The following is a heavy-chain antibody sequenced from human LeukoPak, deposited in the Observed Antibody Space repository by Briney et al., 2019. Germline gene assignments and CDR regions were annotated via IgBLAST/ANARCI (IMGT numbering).Heavy chain of an antibody. D-gene: IGHD4-17*01. CDR3: AKARTVTPYYFDH. V-gene: IGHV3-23*01. CDR1: GFTFSSYG. Sequence: HSGGSLRLSCAGSGFTFSSYGMSWVRQAPGKGLGWVSAISGSGGSTYYADSVKGRFTISRDNSKNTLYLQMNSLRAEDTALYYCAKARTVTPYYFDHWGQGTLVTVSS. J-gene: IGHJ4*02. CDR2: ISGSGGST.